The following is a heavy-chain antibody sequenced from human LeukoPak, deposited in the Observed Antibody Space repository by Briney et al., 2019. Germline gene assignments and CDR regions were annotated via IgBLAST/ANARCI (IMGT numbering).Heavy chain of an antibody. V-gene: IGHV3-23*01. J-gene: IGHJ4*02. CDR2: ISGSGDTT. CDR1: GFTFSTYA. D-gene: IGHD6-19*01. Sequence: GGSLRLSCAASGFTFSTYAVSWVGQAPGKGLERVSGISGSGDTTYFADSVKGRSTISRDNSKNTLHLQINSLRAEDTAVYYCAKEAGSGWSYFDYWGQGTLVTVSS. CDR3: AKEAGSGWSYFDY.